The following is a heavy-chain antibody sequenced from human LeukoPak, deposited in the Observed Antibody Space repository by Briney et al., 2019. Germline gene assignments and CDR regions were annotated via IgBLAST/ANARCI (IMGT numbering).Heavy chain of an antibody. CDR3: AKVKGGYNYRGDYFDY. V-gene: IGHV3-30*02. Sequence: PGGSLRLSCAASGFTFSSYGMHWVRQAPGKGLEWVAFIRYDGSNKYYADSVKGRFTISRDNSKNTLYLQMNSLRAEDTAVYYCAKVKGGYNYRGDYFDYWGQGTLVTVSS. J-gene: IGHJ4*02. CDR1: GFTFSSYG. CDR2: IRYDGSNK. D-gene: IGHD5-24*01.